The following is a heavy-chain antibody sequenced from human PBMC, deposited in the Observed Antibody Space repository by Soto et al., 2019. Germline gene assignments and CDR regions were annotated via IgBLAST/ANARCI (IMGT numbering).Heavy chain of an antibody. D-gene: IGHD3-10*01. J-gene: IGHJ6*02. CDR2: ISAYNGNT. V-gene: IGHV1-18*04. CDR1: GYTFTIYG. CDR3: ASPGSPYYYYGMDV. Sequence: ASVKVSCKASGYTFTIYGISGVLQSPGQGLEWMGWISAYNGNTNYAQKLQGRVTMTTDTSTSTAYMELRSLRSDDTAVYYCASPGSPYYYYGMDVWGQGTTVTVSS.